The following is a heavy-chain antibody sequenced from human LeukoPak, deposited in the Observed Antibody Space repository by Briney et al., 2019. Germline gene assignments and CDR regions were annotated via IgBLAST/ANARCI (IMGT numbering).Heavy chain of an antibody. J-gene: IGHJ6*03. V-gene: IGHV4-34*01. CDR1: GGSFSGYY. CDR3: ARGITYYDFWSGSSGVGYMDV. Sequence: SETLSLTCAVYGGSFSGYYWSWIRHPPGKGLEWIGEIKHSVSTNYNPSLKSRVTISVDTSQNQFSLKLSSVTAADTAVYYCARGITYYDFWSGSSGVGYMDVWGKGTTVTVSS. D-gene: IGHD3-3*01. CDR2: IKHSVST.